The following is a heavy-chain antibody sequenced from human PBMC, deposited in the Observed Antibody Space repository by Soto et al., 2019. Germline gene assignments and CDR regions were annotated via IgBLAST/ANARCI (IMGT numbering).Heavy chain of an antibody. CDR1: AYTFTTYA. Sequence: SSVKVYCTPSAYTFTTYAITCVRQAPGQGRECMGGIIPFFDTANYAQQFQGRVTITADESTSTAYMELSSLRSEDTAVYYCARHDCISSSCYYYYYYVMDVWGQGTTVTVSS. V-gene: IGHV1-69*13. CDR3: ARHDCISSSCYYYYYYVMDV. J-gene: IGHJ6*02. D-gene: IGHD2-2*01. CDR2: IIPFFDTA.